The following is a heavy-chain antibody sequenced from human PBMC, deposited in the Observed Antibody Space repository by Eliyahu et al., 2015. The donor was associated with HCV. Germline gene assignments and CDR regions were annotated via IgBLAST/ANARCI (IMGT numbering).Heavy chain of an antibody. J-gene: IGHJ4*02. CDR1: GYSFTSYW. D-gene: IGHD6-6*01. V-gene: IGHV5-51*01. CDR3: ARHQQLVHSDY. Sequence: EVQLVQSGAEVKKPGESLKISXTGXGYSFTSYWIGXVRQMPGKGLEWMGIIYPGDSDTRYSPSFQGQVTIXADKSISTAYLQWSSLKASXTAMYYCARHQQLVHSDYWGQGTLVTVSS. CDR2: IYPGDSDT.